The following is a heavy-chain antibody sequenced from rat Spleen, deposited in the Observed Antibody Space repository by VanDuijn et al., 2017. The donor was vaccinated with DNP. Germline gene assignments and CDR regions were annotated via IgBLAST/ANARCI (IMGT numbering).Heavy chain of an antibody. Sequence: VQLKESGPGLVQPSQTLSLTCTVSGFSLIDYSVHWVRQPPGKVLEWIAAISTGGSTFYNSVLKSRLSISRDTSKSQVFLKMDSVQTEDTAMYFCARSQGYYYDGSYYPFAYWGQGILVTVSS. CDR3: ARSQGYYYDGSYYPFAY. J-gene: IGHJ3*01. D-gene: IGHD1-12*02. V-gene: IGHV2-6*01. CDR1: GFSLIDYS. CDR2: ISTGGST.